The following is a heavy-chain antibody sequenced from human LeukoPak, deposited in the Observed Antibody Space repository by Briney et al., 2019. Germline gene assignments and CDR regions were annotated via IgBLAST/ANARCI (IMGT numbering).Heavy chain of an antibody. J-gene: IGHJ6*03. D-gene: IGHD3-3*01. V-gene: IGHV1-2*02. CDR2: INPNSGGT. CDR1: GYTFTGYY. Sequence: ASVKVSCKASGYTFTGYYMHWVRQAPGQGLEWMGWINPNSGGTNYAQKFQGRVTMTRDTSISTAYMELSRLRSDDTALYYCARDTWGDFYYMDVWGKGTTVTVSS. CDR3: ARDTWGDFYYMDV.